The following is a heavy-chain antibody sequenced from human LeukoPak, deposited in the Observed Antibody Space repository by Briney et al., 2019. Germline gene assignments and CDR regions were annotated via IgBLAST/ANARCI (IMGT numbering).Heavy chain of an antibody. CDR1: VYTFTGYY. V-gene: IGHV1-2*02. CDR3: ARGERAMATFDY. CDR2: INPNSGGT. Sequence: ASVKVSCKSSVYTFTGYYMHWVRQAPGPGLEWMGWINPNSGGTNYAQKFQGRVTMTRDTSISTAYMELSRLRSDDTAVYYCARGERAMATFDYWGQGTLVAVSS. D-gene: IGHD5-18*01. J-gene: IGHJ4*02.